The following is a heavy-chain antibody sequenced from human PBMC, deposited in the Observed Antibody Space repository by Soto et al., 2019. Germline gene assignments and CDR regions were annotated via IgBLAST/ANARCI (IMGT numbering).Heavy chain of an antibody. J-gene: IGHJ6*02. CDR1: GFTFSNYG. CDR2: ISYDGSNK. D-gene: IGHD2-15*01. Sequence: GGSLRLSCVASGFTFSNYGMHWVRQAPGKGLEWVAVISYDGSNKYYADSVKGRFTISRDNSKNTLYLQMTSLRTEDTALYYCAKLDEGGLQYAYYAMDVWGQGTTVTVS. V-gene: IGHV3-30*18. CDR3: AKLDEGGLQYAYYAMDV.